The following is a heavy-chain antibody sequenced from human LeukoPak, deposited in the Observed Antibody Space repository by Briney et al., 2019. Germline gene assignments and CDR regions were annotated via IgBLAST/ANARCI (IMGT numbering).Heavy chain of an antibody. J-gene: IGHJ4*02. CDR2: IKQDGSEK. CDR1: GFTFSSYW. Sequence: GGSLRLSCAASGFTFSSYWMSWVRQAPGKGLEWVANIKQDGSEKYYVDSVKGRFTISRDNAKNSLYLQMNSLRAEDTAVYYCARDKTLAAAGSGDYFDYWGQGTLVTVSS. V-gene: IGHV3-7*01. D-gene: IGHD6-13*01. CDR3: ARDKTLAAAGSGDYFDY.